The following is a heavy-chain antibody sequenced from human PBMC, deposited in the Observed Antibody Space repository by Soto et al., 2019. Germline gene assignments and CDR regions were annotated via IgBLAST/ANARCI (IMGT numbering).Heavy chain of an antibody. J-gene: IGHJ2*01. V-gene: IGHV3-23*01. D-gene: IGHD4-17*01. CDR1: GFTFSSYA. CDR3: ARRGLRRSKYFDL. Sequence: EVQLLESGGGLVQPGGSLRLSCAASGFTFSSYAMSWVRQAPGKGLEWVSAISGSGGSTYYADSVKGRFTISRDNSKNTLYLQMNSLRAEDTAVYYCARRGLRRSKYFDLWGRGTLVTVSS. CDR2: ISGSGGST.